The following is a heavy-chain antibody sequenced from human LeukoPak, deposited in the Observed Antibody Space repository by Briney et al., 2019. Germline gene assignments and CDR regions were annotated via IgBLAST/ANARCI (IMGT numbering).Heavy chain of an antibody. CDR1: GFTFSSYE. D-gene: IGHD6-19*01. J-gene: IGHJ4*02. CDR3: ARVPYSSGWFPSNYFDY. Sequence: GGSLRLSCAASGFTFSSYEMNWVRQAPGKGLEWVSYISSSGSTIYYADSVKGRFTTSRDNAKNSLYLQMNSLRAEDTAVYYCARVPYSSGWFPSNYFDYWGQGTLVTVSS. V-gene: IGHV3-48*03. CDR2: ISSSGSTI.